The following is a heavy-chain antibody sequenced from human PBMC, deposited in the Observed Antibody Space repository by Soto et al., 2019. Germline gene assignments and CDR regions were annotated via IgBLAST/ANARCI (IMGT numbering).Heavy chain of an antibody. V-gene: IGHV1-8*01. CDR3: ARSDGYHFNWLDS. D-gene: IGHD2-21*01. J-gene: IGHJ5*01. CDR2: MNPNSNNT. CDR1: GYTFASYD. Sequence: QVQLVQSGAEVKTPGASVKVSCKASGYTFASYDMNWVRQAPGQGLEWMGWMNPNSNNTGYAQKFQGRLTMTRDIAFSIPHLELTRLTNEDTAVYYCARSDGYHFNWLDSWGQGTLVTVSA.